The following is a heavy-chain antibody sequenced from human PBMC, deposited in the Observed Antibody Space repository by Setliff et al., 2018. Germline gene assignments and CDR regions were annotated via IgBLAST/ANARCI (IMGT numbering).Heavy chain of an antibody. CDR3: FGAGTCSY. CDR1: GFTFSSFW. D-gene: IGHD3-10*01. Sequence: GGSLRLSCAASGFTFSSFWVSWVRQAPGKGLEWLASINPHASEKYYADSVKGRFTISRDNAKNSLSLQMNNLRTEDTAVYYCFGAGTCSYWGQGTLVTVSS. V-gene: IGHV3-7*01. CDR2: INPHASEK. J-gene: IGHJ4*02.